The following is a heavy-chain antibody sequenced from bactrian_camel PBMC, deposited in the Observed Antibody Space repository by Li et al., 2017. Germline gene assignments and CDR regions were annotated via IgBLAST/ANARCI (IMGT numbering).Heavy chain of an antibody. CDR3: AAGFAGGTVFRAASYNI. CDR2: IYSVGSNT. D-gene: IGHD2*01. J-gene: IGHJ4*01. V-gene: IGHV3-2*01. Sequence: HVQLVESGGGLVQPGGSLTLSCGTSGLTFRIASITWVRQAPGKGLEWVSSIYSVGSNTYYADSVKGRFTISKDNAKNTLYLQMYSLKPEDTGIYYCAAGFAGGTVFRAASYNIWGQGTQVTVS. CDR1: GLTFRIAS.